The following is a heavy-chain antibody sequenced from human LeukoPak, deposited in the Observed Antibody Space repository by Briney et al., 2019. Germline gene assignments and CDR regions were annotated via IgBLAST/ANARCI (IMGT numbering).Heavy chain of an antibody. CDR2: IRSHEDLQ. J-gene: IGHJ4*02. D-gene: IGHD6-25*01. CDR3: AKEAPIAAATFDY. Sequence: HTGGSLRLSCAASGFSLTTFSVNWVRQAPGKGLEWISYIRSHEDLQFYADSVKGRFTISRDNSKNTLYLQMNSLRAEDTAVYYCAKEAPIAAATFDYWGQGTLVTVSS. CDR1: GFSLTTFS. V-gene: IGHV3-23*01.